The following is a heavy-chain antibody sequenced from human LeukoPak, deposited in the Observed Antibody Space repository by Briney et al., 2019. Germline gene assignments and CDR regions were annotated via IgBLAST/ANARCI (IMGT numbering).Heavy chain of an antibody. CDR3: ARRYCSGGSCPSAREVDPAVYYYGMDV. Sequence: ASVKVSCKASGYTFTGYYMHWVRQAPGQGLEWMGRINPNSGGTNYAQKFQGRVTMTRDTSISTAYMELSRLRSDDTAVYYYARRYCSGGSCPSAREVDPAVYYYGMDVWGQGTTVTVSS. J-gene: IGHJ6*02. V-gene: IGHV1-2*06. D-gene: IGHD2-15*01. CDR1: GYTFTGYY. CDR2: INPNSGGT.